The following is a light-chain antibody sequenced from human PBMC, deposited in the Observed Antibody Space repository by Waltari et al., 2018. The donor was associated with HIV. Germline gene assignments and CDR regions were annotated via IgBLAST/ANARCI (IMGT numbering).Light chain of an antibody. Sequence: QSALTQPASVSGSPGQSISISCTETSTDIANSNLVSWYQHRTGQAPKPLIFEATKRPSGVSRCCSVSKFGNKSSLTTSDLQHDDEADYYCCSYASSATLVIFGGGTRVTVL. V-gene: IGLV2-23*02. J-gene: IGLJ2*01. CDR3: CSYASSATLVI. CDR1: STDIANSNL. CDR2: EAT.